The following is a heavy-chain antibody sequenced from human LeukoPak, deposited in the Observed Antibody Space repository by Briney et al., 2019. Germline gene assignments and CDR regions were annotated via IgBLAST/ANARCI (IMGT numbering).Heavy chain of an antibody. J-gene: IGHJ1*01. Sequence: GGSLRLSCAASGFTFSNYAMHWVRQAPGKGLEYVSAISSNGGSTYYANSVKGRFTISRDNSKNTLYLQMGSLRAEDMAVYYCARQDDYGDYGIEHWGQGTLVTVSS. CDR1: GFTFSNYA. CDR2: ISSNGGST. V-gene: IGHV3-64*01. D-gene: IGHD4-17*01. CDR3: ARQDDYGDYGIEH.